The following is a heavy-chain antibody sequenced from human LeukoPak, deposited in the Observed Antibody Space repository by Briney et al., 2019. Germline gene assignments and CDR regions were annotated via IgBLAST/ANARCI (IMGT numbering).Heavy chain of an antibody. J-gene: IGHJ4*02. CDR3: AIDRMITSGWESDS. D-gene: IGHD3-22*01. V-gene: IGHV3-23*01. CDR1: GFTFGTYA. CDR2: ISSGGTRT. Sequence: GGSLRLSCAASGFTFGTYAMGWVRQAPGKGLELVSAISSGGTRTYYADSVKGRFTISRDNSKNTLYLQMNSLRAEDTALYYCAIDRMITSGWESDSWGQGTLVTVSS.